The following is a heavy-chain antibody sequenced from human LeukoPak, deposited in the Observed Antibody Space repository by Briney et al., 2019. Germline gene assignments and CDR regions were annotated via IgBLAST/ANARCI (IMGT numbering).Heavy chain of an antibody. V-gene: IGHV3-53*01. CDR2: IYSGGST. CDR1: GFTVSSNY. J-gene: IGHJ6*02. CDR3: AGAVYYYYGMDV. Sequence: GGSLRLSCAASGFTVSSNYMSWVRQAPGKGLEWVSVIYSGGSTYYADSVKGRFTISRDNSKNALYLQMNSLRAEDTAVYYCAGAVYYYYGMDVWAKGPRSPSP.